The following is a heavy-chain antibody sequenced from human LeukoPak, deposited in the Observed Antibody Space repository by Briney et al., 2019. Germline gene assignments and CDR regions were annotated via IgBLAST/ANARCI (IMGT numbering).Heavy chain of an antibody. V-gene: IGHV3-48*01. J-gene: IGHJ6*03. CDR2: ISSSSSTI. CDR1: GFTFSSYS. CDR3: ARSCSSTSCYFFYYMDV. Sequence: PGGSLRLSCAASGFTFSSYSMNWVRQAPGKGLEWVSYISSSSSTIYYADSVKGRFTTSRDNAKNSLYLQMNSLRAEDTAVYYCARSCSSTSCYFFYYMDVWGKGTTVTVSS. D-gene: IGHD2-2*01.